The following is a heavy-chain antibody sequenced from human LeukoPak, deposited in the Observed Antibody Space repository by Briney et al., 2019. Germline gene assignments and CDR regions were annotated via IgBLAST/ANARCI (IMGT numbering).Heavy chain of an antibody. J-gene: IGHJ1*01. D-gene: IGHD2-21*01. CDR3: GTVAGPRQY. CDR2: IYHTGFI. Sequence: SETLSLTCAVYGESLSGYCCYWIRQSPGKALEWIGEIYHTGFINYNPSLKSRVTISMDTSKNQFSLKVTSVTAADTAVYYCGTVAGPRQYWGQGTLVTVSS. CDR1: GESLSGYC. V-gene: IGHV4-34*01.